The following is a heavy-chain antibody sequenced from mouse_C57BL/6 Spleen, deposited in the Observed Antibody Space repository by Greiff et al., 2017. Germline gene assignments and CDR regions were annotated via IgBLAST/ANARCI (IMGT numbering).Heavy chain of an antibody. CDR1: GFTFSSYA. V-gene: IGHV5-4*01. D-gene: IGHD2-2*01. J-gene: IGHJ3*01. Sequence: DVKLVESGGGLVKPGGSLKLSCAASGFTFSSYAMSWVRQTPEKRLEWVATISDGGSYTYYPDNVKGRFTISRDNAKNNLYLQMSHLKSEDTAMYYCARERLVPFAYWGQGTLVTVSA. CDR3: ARERLVPFAY. CDR2: ISDGGSYT.